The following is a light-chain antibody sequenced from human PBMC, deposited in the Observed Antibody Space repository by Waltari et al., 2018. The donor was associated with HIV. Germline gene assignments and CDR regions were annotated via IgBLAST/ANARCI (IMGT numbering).Light chain of an antibody. V-gene: IGLV1-40*01. J-gene: IGLJ3*02. CDR1: SSNIGARND. CDR3: QSYDSGLSDLL. Sequence: QSVLTQPPSVSGAPGQRVTIPCTGCSSNIGARNDVHWYQPLPGTAPKPLISGNNNRPSRVPDRGSGSKSGTSTSLAIAGHQAEDESDYCRQSYDSGLSDLLFGGGTKLTVL. CDR2: GNN.